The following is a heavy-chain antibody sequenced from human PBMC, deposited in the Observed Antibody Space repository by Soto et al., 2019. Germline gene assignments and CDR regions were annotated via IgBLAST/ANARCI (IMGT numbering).Heavy chain of an antibody. Sequence: QVQLVQSGAEVKKPGASVKVSCKASGYTFTSYGISWVRQAPGQGLEWMGWISAYNGNTNYAQKLQGRVTMTTDTSTSTAYMELRSLRSDYTAVYFCARYCGSGSYSPWFDPWGQGTLVTVSS. V-gene: IGHV1-18*01. J-gene: IGHJ5*02. CDR2: ISAYNGNT. CDR1: GYTFTSYG. CDR3: ARYCGSGSYSPWFDP. D-gene: IGHD3-10*01.